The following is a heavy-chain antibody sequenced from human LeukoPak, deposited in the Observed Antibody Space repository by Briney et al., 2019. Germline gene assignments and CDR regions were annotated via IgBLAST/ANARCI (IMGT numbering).Heavy chain of an antibody. CDR2: ISSSGSTI. V-gene: IGHV3-11*04. CDR3: ARDWRGYAPFDY. J-gene: IGHJ4*02. Sequence: GGSLRLSCAASGFTFSDYYMSWIRQAPGKGLEWVSSISSSGSTIYSADSVKGRFTISRDNAKNSLYLQMNSLRAEDTAVYYCARDWRGYAPFDYWGQGTLVTVSS. D-gene: IGHD5-12*01. CDR1: GFTFSDYY.